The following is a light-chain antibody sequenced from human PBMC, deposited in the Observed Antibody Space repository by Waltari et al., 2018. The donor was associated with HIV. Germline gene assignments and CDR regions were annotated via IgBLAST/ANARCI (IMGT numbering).Light chain of an antibody. J-gene: IGLJ3*02. CDR3: ASYTRTSTVV. V-gene: IGLV2-14*01. CDR1: SSDIATY. Sequence: QSALTQPASVSGSLGQSITISCIGTSSDIATYVSWYQHHPDTAPRLVLYDANTRPSGIPLRFSGSKSGNTASLTISGLQAEDEADYYCASYTRTSTVVFGGGTKVTVL. CDR2: DAN.